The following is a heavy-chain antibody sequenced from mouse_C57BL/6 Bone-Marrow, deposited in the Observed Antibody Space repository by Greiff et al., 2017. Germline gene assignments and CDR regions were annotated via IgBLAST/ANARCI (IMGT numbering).Heavy chain of an antibody. J-gene: IGHJ4*01. Sequence: ESGPGLVKPSQSLSLTCSVTGYSITSGYYWNWIRQFPGNKLEWMGYISYDGSNNYNPSLKNRISITRDTSKNQFFLKLNSVTTEDTATYYCAREDDYPNAMDYWGQGTSVTVSS. D-gene: IGHD2-4*01. CDR1: GYSITSGYY. CDR3: AREDDYPNAMDY. CDR2: ISYDGSN. V-gene: IGHV3-6*01.